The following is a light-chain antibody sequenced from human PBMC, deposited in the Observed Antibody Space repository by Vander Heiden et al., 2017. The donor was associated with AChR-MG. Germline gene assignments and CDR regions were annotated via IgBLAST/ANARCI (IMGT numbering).Light chain of an antibody. CDR1: QLVTDNH. CDR3: QQYGESPLT. V-gene: IGKV3-20*01. J-gene: IGKJ4*01. CDR2: GGS. Sequence: VLTQSPGTLSLSPGERATLSCTASQLVTDNHLAWYKQKLGQTPRLLIHGGSSRATGIPDRVSGSGSGTDFTLTISRLEPEDFAVDYGQQYGESPLTFGGGTRVEI.